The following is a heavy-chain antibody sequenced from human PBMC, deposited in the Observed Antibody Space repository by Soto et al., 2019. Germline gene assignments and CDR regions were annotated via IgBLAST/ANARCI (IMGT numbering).Heavy chain of an antibody. CDR2: IWYDGSNK. Sequence: QVQLVESGGGVVQPGRSLRLSCAASGFTFSSYGMHWVRQAPGKGLEWVAVIWYDGSNKYYADSVEGRFTISRDNSKNTLYLQMNSLRAEDTAVYYCARDASESIFGVVITYYYYMDVWGKGTTVTVSS. CDR3: ARDASESIFGVVITYYYYMDV. CDR1: GFTFSSYG. V-gene: IGHV3-33*01. D-gene: IGHD3-3*01. J-gene: IGHJ6*03.